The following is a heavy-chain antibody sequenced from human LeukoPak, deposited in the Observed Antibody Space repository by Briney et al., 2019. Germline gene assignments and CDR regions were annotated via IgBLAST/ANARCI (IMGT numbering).Heavy chain of an antibody. Sequence: GGSLRLSCAASGFTFSSYAMSWVRQAPGKGLEWVSAISDSGGSTYYADSVKGRFTISRDNSKNTLYLQMNSLRAEDTAVYYCAKDRSLGTYYDILTGYSKGYYFDYWGQGTLVTVSS. CDR2: ISDSGGST. V-gene: IGHV3-23*01. D-gene: IGHD3-9*01. CDR3: AKDRSLGTYYDILTGYSKGYYFDY. CDR1: GFTFSSYA. J-gene: IGHJ4*02.